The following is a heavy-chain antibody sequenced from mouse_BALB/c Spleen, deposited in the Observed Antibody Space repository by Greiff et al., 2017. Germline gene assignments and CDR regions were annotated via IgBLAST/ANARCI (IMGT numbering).Heavy chain of an antibody. J-gene: IGHJ4*01. CDR2: IWAGGST. D-gene: IGHD1-1*01. CDR3: ARDPTVAYAMDY. CDR1: GFSLPSYG. V-gene: IGHV2-9*02. Sequence: VQLQESGPGLVAPSQSLSITCPVSGFSLPSYGVHWVRQPPGTGLEWLGVIWAGGSTNYNSALMSRLSISKDNSKSQVFLKMNSLQTDDTAMYYCARDPTVAYAMDYWGQGTSVTVSS.